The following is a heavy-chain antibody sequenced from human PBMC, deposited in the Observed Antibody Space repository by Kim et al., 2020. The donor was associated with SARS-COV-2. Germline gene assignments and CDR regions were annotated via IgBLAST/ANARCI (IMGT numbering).Heavy chain of an antibody. D-gene: IGHD6-13*01. CDR2: INPNSGGT. CDR3: AREVLVGSSSWYSFGMDV. Sequence: ASVKVSCKASGYTFIGYYMHWVRQAPGQGLEWMGWINPNSGGTNYAQKFQGWVTMTRDTSISTAYMELSRLRSDDTAVYYCAREVLVGSSSWYSFGMDVWGQGTTVTVSS. V-gene: IGHV1-2*04. CDR1: GYTFIGYY. J-gene: IGHJ6*02.